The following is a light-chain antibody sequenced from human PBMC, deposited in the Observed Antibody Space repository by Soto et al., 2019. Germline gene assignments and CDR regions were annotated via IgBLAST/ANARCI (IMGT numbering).Light chain of an antibody. CDR2: DTS. CDR1: RGVSYY. V-gene: IGKV1-9*01. J-gene: IGKJ3*01. Sequence: DIQMTQSPSFLSASVGDRVTIACRASRGVSYYLAWYQQKPGKAPKLLIYDTSTLQSGVPSRLSGSGSGTEFTLTITSLQPEDFAIYYCQQLNTYPGTFGPGTKVDIK. CDR3: QQLNTYPGT.